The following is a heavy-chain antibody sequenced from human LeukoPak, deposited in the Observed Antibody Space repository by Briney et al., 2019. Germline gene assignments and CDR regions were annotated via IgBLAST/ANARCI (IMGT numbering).Heavy chain of an antibody. CDR2: ISSSGTTI. J-gene: IGHJ6*03. V-gene: IGHV3-11*01. CDR1: GFTFSDYY. CDR3: ARIVRGYDSRAYYYYYMDV. Sequence: GGSLRLSCAASGFTFSDYYMSWIRQAPGKGLEWVSYISSSGTTIYYADSVKGRFTISRDNAKNSLYLQMNSLRAEDTAVYYCARIVRGYDSRAYYYYYMDVWGKGTTVTISS. D-gene: IGHD3-22*01.